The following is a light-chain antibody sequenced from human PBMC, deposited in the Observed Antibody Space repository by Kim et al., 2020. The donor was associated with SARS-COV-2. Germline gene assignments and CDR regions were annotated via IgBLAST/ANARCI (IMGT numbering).Light chain of an antibody. CDR3: QQYTNLPLT. CDR1: QSISSN. V-gene: IGKV3-15*01. Sequence: LSPGERATLSCRASQSISSNLAWYQQKPGQAPRLLIFGASTRATGIPARFSGSGSGTEFTLTFSSLQSEDSAVYYCQQYTNLPLTFGGGTKVDIK. J-gene: IGKJ4*01. CDR2: GAS.